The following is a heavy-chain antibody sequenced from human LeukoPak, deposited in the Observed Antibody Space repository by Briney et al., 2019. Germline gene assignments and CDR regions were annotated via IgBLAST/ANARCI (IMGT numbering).Heavy chain of an antibody. CDR3: ATSGGSELFDY. CDR2: IYENGGTT. CDR1: GFTFRSHA. V-gene: IGHV3-23*01. D-gene: IGHD1-1*01. Sequence: GGSLRLSRVGSGFTFRSHAMSWVRQAPEKGLEFVSGIYENGGTTYYADSVKGRFSISRDNSKNTLYLQMDSLRGEDTAVYYCATSGGSELFDYWGQGTLVTVSS. J-gene: IGHJ4*02.